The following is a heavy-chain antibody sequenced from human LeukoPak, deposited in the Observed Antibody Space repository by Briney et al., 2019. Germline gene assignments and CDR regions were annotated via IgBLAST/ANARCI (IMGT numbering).Heavy chain of an antibody. CDR3: GRDFGLVGTKRSFDL. J-gene: IGHJ3*01. V-gene: IGHV3-11*01. D-gene: IGHD1-7*01. CDR1: GFTFTDYY. CDR2: ISGSGTTI. Sequence: GGSLRLSCAASGFTFTDYYMGWIRQAPGKGLEWLSYISGSGTTIFYTDSVKGRFTISRDNAKNSVDLQMNSLRAEDTAVYYCGRDFGLVGTKRSFDLWGQGTMVTVS.